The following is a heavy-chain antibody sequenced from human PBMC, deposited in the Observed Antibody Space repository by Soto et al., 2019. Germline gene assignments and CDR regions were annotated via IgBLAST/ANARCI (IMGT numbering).Heavy chain of an antibody. J-gene: IGHJ4*02. CDR3: ARDAVFGGYDY. CDR2: IYYSGST. D-gene: IGHD3-3*01. Sequence: QVQLQESGPGLVKPSETLSLTCTVSGGSISSYYWSWIRQPPGKGLEWIGYIYYSGSTNYNPSLMSRVTISVDTSKNQFALKLSSVTAADTAVYYCARDAVFGGYDYWGQGTLVTVSS. V-gene: IGHV4-59*01. CDR1: GGSISSYY.